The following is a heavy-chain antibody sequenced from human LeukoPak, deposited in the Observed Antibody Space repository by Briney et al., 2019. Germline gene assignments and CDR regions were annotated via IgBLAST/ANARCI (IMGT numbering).Heavy chain of an antibody. CDR3: AKESGYAPPGWFDP. V-gene: IGHV3-30*02. J-gene: IGHJ5*02. D-gene: IGHD2-2*01. CDR1: GFTFSSYG. CDR2: IRYDARNK. Sequence: PGGSLRLSCEASGFTFSSYGMHWVRQAPGKGLEWVAFIRYDARNKYYRDSVKGRFTISRDNSKNTLYLQMNSLTIEDTAVYYCAKESGYAPPGWFDPWGQGTLVTVSS.